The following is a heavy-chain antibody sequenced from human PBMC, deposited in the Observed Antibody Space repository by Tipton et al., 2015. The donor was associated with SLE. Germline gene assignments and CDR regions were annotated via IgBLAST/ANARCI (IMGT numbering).Heavy chain of an antibody. CDR2: LSPSSGNA. D-gene: IGHD4-17*01. CDR1: GYTFSDYY. CDR3: ARGGPDYGDYFADAFDI. J-gene: IGHJ3*02. V-gene: IGHV1-46*01. Sequence: QSGAGVNTPGASLKVSCKASGYTFSDYYIHWVRQAPGQGLEWLGILSPSSGNAAYSQKFQGRFSMTSDTYTSTVHMEVSSLRSEDTAVYYCARGGPDYGDYFADAFDIWGQGTVVTVSS.